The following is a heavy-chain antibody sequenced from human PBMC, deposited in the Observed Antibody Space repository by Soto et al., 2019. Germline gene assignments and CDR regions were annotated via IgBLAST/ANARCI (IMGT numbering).Heavy chain of an antibody. Sequence: GGSLRLSCAASGFTVSSYAMSGVRQATGKGLEWVSAISGSGGSTYYADSVKGRFTISRDNSKNTLYLQMNSLRAEDTAVYYCAKDRLGYYSFLHYYYYGMDVWGQGTTVTVSS. CDR1: GFTVSSYA. CDR3: AKDRLGYYSFLHYYYYGMDV. CDR2: ISGSGGST. V-gene: IGHV3-23*01. J-gene: IGHJ6*02. D-gene: IGHD2-15*01.